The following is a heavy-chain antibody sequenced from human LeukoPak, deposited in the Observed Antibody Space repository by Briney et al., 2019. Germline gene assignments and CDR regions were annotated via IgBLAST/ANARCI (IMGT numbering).Heavy chain of an antibody. Sequence: SQTLSLTCAISGDSASSNRVAWNWIRQSPSRGLEWLGRTYCRSRWYSEYAVSLKGRLSINPDTSKNQFSLHLNSVTPEDTAVYYCARTEGFLDYWGQGILVTVSS. J-gene: IGHJ4*02. V-gene: IGHV6-1*01. CDR3: ARTEGFLDY. D-gene: IGHD2-15*01. CDR2: TYCRSRWYS. CDR1: GDSASSNRVA.